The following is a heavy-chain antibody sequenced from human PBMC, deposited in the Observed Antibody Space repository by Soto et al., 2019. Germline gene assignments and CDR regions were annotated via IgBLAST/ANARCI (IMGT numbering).Heavy chain of an antibody. J-gene: IGHJ6*02. CDR2: IKQDGSEK. CDR3: ARDNWRITMVRGVPHNLYYYYGMDV. Sequence: VGSLRLSCAASGFTFSSYWMSWVRQAPGKGLEWVANIKQDGSEKYYVDSVKGRFTISRDNAKNSLYLQMNSLRAEDTAVYYCARDNWRITMVRGVPHNLYYYYGMDVWGQGTTVTVSS. CDR1: GFTFSSYW. V-gene: IGHV3-7*03. D-gene: IGHD3-10*01.